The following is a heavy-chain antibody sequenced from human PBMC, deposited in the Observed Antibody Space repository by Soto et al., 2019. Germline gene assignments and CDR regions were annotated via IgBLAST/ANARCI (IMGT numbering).Heavy chain of an antibody. V-gene: IGHV4-30-2*01. CDR3: ASSQTTVTSYDY. Sequence: QLQLQESGSGLVKPSQTLSLTCAVSGGSISSGGYSWSWIRQPPGKGLEWIGYIYHSGSTYSNPSLTSRVTISVDRSKNQFSLKLSSVTAADTAVYYCASSQTTVTSYDYWGQGTLVTVSS. CDR2: IYHSGST. J-gene: IGHJ4*02. D-gene: IGHD4-17*01. CDR1: GGSISSGGYS.